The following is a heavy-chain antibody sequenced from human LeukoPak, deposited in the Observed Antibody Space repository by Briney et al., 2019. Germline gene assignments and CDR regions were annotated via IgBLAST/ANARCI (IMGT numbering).Heavy chain of an antibody. D-gene: IGHD1-26*01. CDR2: INWNGGGT. Sequence: PGGSLRLSCAATGFTFKDYGMHWVRQPPGKGLEWVPSINWNGGGTDYADSVKGRFTISRDNAKNSLYLQLSSLRPEATALYYCAKHMRATNTYSFFGLDVWGQGTTVTVSS. CDR1: GFTFKDYG. V-gene: IGHV3-9*01. CDR3: AKHMRATNTYSFFGLDV. J-gene: IGHJ6*02.